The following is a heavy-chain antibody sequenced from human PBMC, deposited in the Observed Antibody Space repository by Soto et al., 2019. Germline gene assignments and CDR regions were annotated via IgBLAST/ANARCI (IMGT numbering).Heavy chain of an antibody. CDR1: GGSISSSSYY. Sequence: SETLSLTCTVSGGSISSSSYYWGWIRQPPGKGLEWIGSIYYSGSTYYNPSLKSRVTISVDTSKNQFSLKLSSVTAADTAVYYCARHGAEIVVVPAAIVYWGQGTLVTVSS. CDR2: IYYSGST. J-gene: IGHJ4*02. V-gene: IGHV4-39*01. CDR3: ARHGAEIVVVPAAIVY. D-gene: IGHD2-2*01.